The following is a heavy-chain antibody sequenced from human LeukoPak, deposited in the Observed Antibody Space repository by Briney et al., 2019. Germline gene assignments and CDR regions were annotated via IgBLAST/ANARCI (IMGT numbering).Heavy chain of an antibody. V-gene: IGHV4-39*07. CDR3: ARELNDPNYDFWSGYYTPVDYYYYMDV. D-gene: IGHD3-3*01. Sequence: SETLSHTCTVPGGSISSSSYYWGWIRQPPGKGLEWIGSIYYSGSTYYNPSLKSRVTISVDTSKNQFSLKLSSVTAADTAVYYCARELNDPNYDFWSGYYTPVDYYYYMDVWGKGTTVTVSS. CDR2: IYYSGST. CDR1: GGSISSSSYY. J-gene: IGHJ6*03.